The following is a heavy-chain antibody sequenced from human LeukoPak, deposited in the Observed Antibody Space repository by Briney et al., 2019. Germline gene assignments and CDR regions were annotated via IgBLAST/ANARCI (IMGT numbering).Heavy chain of an antibody. CDR1: SGSISSNNYY. Sequence: KASETLSLTCAVSSGSISSNNYYWGWIRQPPGKGLEWIGSIYCTGSTFYNPSLKSRVTMSLDALKNQFTLKVTSVTATDTAVYYCARLVSYDVLTENFYKYYMDVWGKGTTVTVSS. CDR2: IYCTGST. D-gene: IGHD3-9*01. J-gene: IGHJ6*03. CDR3: ARLVSYDVLTENFYKYYMDV. V-gene: IGHV4-39*01.